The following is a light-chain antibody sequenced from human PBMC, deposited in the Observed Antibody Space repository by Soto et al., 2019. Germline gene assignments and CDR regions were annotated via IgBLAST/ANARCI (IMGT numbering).Light chain of an antibody. J-gene: IGKJ3*01. V-gene: IGKV1-39*01. CDR2: AAS. CDR3: QQSCSTPLFT. Sequence: DIQMTQSPSSLSASVGDRVTITCRASQSISTYLNWYQQKLGKAPKLLIYAASSLQSGVPSRFSGSGSGTDFTFTIIGLQPEDFATYYCQQSCSTPLFTFGPGTKVDIK. CDR1: QSISTY.